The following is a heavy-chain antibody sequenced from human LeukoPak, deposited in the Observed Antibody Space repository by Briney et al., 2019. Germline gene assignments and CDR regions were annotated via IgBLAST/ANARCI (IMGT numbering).Heavy chain of an antibody. CDR2: TYYRSKWYN. D-gene: IGHD3-10*01. CDR3: ARRAVQGVIGFDP. V-gene: IGHV6-1*01. CDR1: GDSVSSNSAA. J-gene: IGHJ5*02. Sequence: SQTLSLTCAISGDSVSSNSAAGNWIRRSPSRGLEWLGRTYYRSKWYNDYAVSVKSRITINPDTSKNQFSLQLNSVTPEDTAVYYCARRAVQGVIGFDPWGQGTLVTVSS.